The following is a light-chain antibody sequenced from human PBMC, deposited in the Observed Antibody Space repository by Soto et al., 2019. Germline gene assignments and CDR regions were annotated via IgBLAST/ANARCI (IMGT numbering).Light chain of an antibody. J-gene: IGKJ1*01. Sequence: GDRVTITCRASQSISSWLAWYQQKPGKAPKLLIYDASSLESGVPSRFSGSGSGTEFTLTISSLQPEDFATYYCQQYNGFSSFGQGTKVDIK. CDR2: DAS. V-gene: IGKV1-5*01. CDR3: QQYNGFSS. CDR1: QSISSW.